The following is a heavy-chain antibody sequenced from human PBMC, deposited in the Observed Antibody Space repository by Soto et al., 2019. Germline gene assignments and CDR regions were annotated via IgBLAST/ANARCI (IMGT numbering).Heavy chain of an antibody. CDR3: ARRFTIFGVVSWFEP. CDR1: GGTISSSSYY. J-gene: IGHJ5*02. CDR2: IYYSGST. D-gene: IGHD3-3*01. V-gene: IGHV4-39*01. Sequence: SETLSLTCTVSGGTISSSSYYWGWIRQPPGKGLEWIGSIYYSGSTYYNPSLRSRVTISVDTSKNQFSLKLSSVTAAGTAVYYCARRFTIFGVVSWFEPWGQGTLVTVSS.